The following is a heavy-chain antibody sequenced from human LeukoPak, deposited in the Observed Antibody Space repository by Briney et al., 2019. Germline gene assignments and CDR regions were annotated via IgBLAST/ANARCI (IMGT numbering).Heavy chain of an antibody. CDR2: IYSDGST. V-gene: IGHV3-53*01. D-gene: IGHD6-13*01. CDR3: ARAETAAGSY. J-gene: IGHJ4*02. Sequence: GGSLRLSCAASGFTFSTYEMNWVRQAPGRGLEWVSVIYSDGSTNYADSVKGRLTISRDNSKNTVYLQMNNLRAEDTAVYYCARAETAAGSYWGQGTLVTVSS. CDR1: GFTFSTYE.